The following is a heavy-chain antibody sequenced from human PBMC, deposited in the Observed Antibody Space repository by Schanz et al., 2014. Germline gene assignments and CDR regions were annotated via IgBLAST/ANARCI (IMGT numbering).Heavy chain of an antibody. CDR1: GYTTFTDYY. Sequence: QVQLVQSGAEVKKPGASVKVSCKASGYTTFTDYYIHWVRQAPGQGLEWMGWINPNSGDTNYAQKFQGWVTMTRDTSINTAYMEVSRLKSDDTAVYYCARLSVAGRPHVNYWYFDLWGPGTLVTVSS. CDR2: INPNSGDT. D-gene: IGHD6-19*01. J-gene: IGHJ2*01. CDR3: ARLSVAGRPHVNYWYFDL. V-gene: IGHV1-2*04.